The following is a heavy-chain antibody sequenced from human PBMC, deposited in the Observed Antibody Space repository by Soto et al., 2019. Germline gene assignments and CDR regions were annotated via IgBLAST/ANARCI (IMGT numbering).Heavy chain of an antibody. CDR2: ISGYDGNT. CDR3: ARGIRGPSRTLYYYYYYGMDV. D-gene: IGHD2-2*01. Sequence: QVQLVQSGAEVKNPGASVKVSCKASGYTFTSYGISWVRQAPGQGLEWMGWISGYDGNTNYAQKLQGRVTMTTDTSTNTGYMEVRSRSLDDTAVYYCARGIRGPSRTLYYYYYYGMDVWGQGTTVTVSS. V-gene: IGHV1-18*01. CDR1: GYTFTSYG. J-gene: IGHJ6*02.